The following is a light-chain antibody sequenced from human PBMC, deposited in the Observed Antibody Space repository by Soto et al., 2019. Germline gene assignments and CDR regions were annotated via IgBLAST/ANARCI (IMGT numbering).Light chain of an antibody. CDR1: QSVSNW. Sequence: DIQMTQSPSTLAASVGDRVTITCRASQSVSNWLAWYQQKPGKAPKLLIYKVSTLEGGVPYRFSGRGSGTEFTLTISSLQPDDFATYYCQQYNSFLYTFGQGTKLEIK. V-gene: IGKV1-5*03. CDR3: QQYNSFLYT. CDR2: KVS. J-gene: IGKJ2*01.